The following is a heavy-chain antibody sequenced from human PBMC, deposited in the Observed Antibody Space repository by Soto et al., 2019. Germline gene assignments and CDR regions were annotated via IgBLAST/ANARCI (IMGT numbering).Heavy chain of an antibody. CDR2: IYYNGNT. D-gene: IGHD4-17*01. J-gene: IGHJ3*01. CDR3: ESARLRAVSASAF. Sequence: HQGKGLEWIGYIYYNGNTSFSPSLRSRLTISIDTSKNQFSLKLSSVTAAETAMYYCESARLRAVSASAFWRNGTMVNVSS. V-gene: IGHV4-31*02.